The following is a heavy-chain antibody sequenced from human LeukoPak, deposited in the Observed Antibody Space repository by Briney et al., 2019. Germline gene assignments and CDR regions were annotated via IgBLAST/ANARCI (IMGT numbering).Heavy chain of an antibody. J-gene: IGHJ4*02. Sequence: GGSLRLSCAASGFTFTTYNMNWVRQAPGKRLEWVSSITSSSSYTFYADSVKGRFTISRDNAKNSLYLQMNSLRAEDTAMYFCVRDHSPADSWYFDYWGQGTLVTVSS. CDR2: ITSSSSYT. CDR1: GFTFTTYN. V-gene: IGHV3-21*01. CDR3: VRDHSPADSWYFDY.